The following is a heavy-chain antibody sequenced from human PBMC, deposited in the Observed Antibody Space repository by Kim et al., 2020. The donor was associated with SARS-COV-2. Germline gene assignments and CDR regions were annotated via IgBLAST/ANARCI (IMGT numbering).Heavy chain of an antibody. V-gene: IGHV3-23*01. CDR3: AKSRGDY. J-gene: IGHJ4*02. CDR2: SGSST. Sequence: SGSSTYYADSVKGRFTISRDNSKNTLYLQMNSLRAEDTAVYYCAKSRGDYWGQGILVTVSS. D-gene: IGHD3-10*01.